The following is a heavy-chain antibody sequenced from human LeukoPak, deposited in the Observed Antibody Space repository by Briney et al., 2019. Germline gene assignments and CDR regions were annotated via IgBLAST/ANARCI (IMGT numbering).Heavy chain of an antibody. Sequence: SVKVSCKASGGTFSSYDISWVRQAPGQGLEWMGRIIPIFGTANYAQKFQGRVTLTTDESTSTAYMELSSLRSEDTAVYYCARDAFFSCSSTSCSDYWGQGTLVTVSS. V-gene: IGHV1-69*05. CDR1: GGTFSSYD. CDR2: IIPIFGTA. D-gene: IGHD2-2*01. CDR3: ARDAFFSCSSTSCSDY. J-gene: IGHJ4*02.